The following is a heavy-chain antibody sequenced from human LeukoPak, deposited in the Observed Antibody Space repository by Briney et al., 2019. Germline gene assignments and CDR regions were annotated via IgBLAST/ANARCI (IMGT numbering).Heavy chain of an antibody. CDR3: ARSPRRGYDSIRWFDP. CDR2: IIPILGIA. V-gene: IGHV1-69*04. D-gene: IGHD5-12*01. J-gene: IGHJ5*02. CDR1: GGTFSSYA. Sequence: PVKVSCKASGGTFSSYAISWVRQAPGQGLEWMGRIIPILGIANYAQKFQGRVTITADKSTSTAYMELSSLRSEDTAVYYCARSPRRGYDSIRWFDPWGQGTLVTVSS.